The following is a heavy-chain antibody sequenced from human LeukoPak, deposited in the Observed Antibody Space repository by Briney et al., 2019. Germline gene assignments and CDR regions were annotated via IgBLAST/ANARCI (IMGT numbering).Heavy chain of an antibody. CDR1: GFTFSTSW. CDR2: INSDGSTI. V-gene: IGHV3-74*01. D-gene: IGHD3-16*01. Sequence: GGSLRLSCAGSGFTFSTSWMHWVRQAPGQGLVWVSRINSDGSTINCADSVQGRFTISRDNAKSTLYLQMNSLGAEDTAVYYCARGLRGPKYYFDYWGQGTLVTVSS. CDR3: ARGLRGPKYYFDY. J-gene: IGHJ4*02.